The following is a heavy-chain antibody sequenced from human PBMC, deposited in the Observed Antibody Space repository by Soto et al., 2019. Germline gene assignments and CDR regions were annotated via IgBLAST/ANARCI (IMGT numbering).Heavy chain of an antibody. V-gene: IGHV4-59*01. CDR2: IYYSGST. CDR3: AGGHVETAGALGY. Sequence: QVQLQESGPGLVKPSETLSLTCTVSGGSISSYYWSWIRQPPGKGLEWIGYIYYSGSTNYNPSLKSRVTISVDTSKNQCSRRLSSVTAADTAVYYCAGGHVETAGALGYWGQGPLVTVSS. J-gene: IGHJ4*02. CDR1: GGSISSYY. D-gene: IGHD2-2*01.